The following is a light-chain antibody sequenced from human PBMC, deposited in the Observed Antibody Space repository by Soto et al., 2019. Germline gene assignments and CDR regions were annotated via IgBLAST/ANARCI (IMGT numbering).Light chain of an antibody. Sequence: QSALTQPASVSGSPGQSITISCTGTRSDVGGYNYVSWYQQHPGKAPKLMIYEVSNRPSGVSNRFSGSKSGNTASLTTSGLQAEDEADYYCSSYTSSSTRVFGGGTKVTVL. CDR1: RSDVGGYNY. V-gene: IGLV2-14*01. CDR2: EVS. J-gene: IGLJ3*02. CDR3: SSYTSSSTRV.